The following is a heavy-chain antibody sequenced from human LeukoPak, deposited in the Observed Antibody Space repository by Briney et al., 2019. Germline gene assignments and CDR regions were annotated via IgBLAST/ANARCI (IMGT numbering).Heavy chain of an antibody. Sequence: ASVKVSCKASGGTFSSYAISWVRQAPGQGLEWMGGIIPIFGTANYAQKFQGRVTITTDESTSTAYMELSSRRSEDTAVYYCARFPVGQLIDYWGQGTLVTVSS. D-gene: IGHD6-6*01. CDR1: GGTFSSYA. J-gene: IGHJ4*02. CDR3: ARFPVGQLIDY. CDR2: IIPIFGTA. V-gene: IGHV1-69*05.